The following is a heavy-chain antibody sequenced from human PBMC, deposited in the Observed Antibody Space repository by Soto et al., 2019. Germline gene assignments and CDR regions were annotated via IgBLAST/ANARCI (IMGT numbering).Heavy chain of an antibody. Sequence: QLQLQESGSGLVKPSQTLSLTCAVSGGSISSGGYSWSWIRHPPGNGLEWIGYIYHSGTTYYNTSLKSRVTISVDRSKNQFSLKLSSVTAADTAVYYGARGGTGTSSRYYYYGMDVWGQGTTVTVCS. CDR1: GGSISSGGYS. CDR2: IYHSGTT. D-gene: IGHD1-7*01. CDR3: ARGGTGTSSRYYYYGMDV. V-gene: IGHV4-30-2*01. J-gene: IGHJ6*02.